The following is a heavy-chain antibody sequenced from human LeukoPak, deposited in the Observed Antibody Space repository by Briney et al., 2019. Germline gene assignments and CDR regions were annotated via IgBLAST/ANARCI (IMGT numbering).Heavy chain of an antibody. CDR2: IYYSGST. CDR1: GGSISSYY. Sequence: SETLSLTCTVSGGSISSYYWSWIRQPPEKGLEWIGYIYYSGSTNYNPSLKSRVTISVDTSKNQFSLKLSSVTAADTAVYYCAREGGYYYGSGSYYNRHYGRWFDPWGQGTLVTVSS. V-gene: IGHV4-59*01. CDR3: AREGGYYYGSGSYYNRHYGRWFDP. J-gene: IGHJ5*02. D-gene: IGHD3-10*01.